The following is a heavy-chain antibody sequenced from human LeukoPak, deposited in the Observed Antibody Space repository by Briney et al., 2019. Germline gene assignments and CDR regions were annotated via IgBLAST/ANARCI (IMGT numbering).Heavy chain of an antibody. D-gene: IGHD3-10*01. CDR1: GGSISSGGYY. Sequence: SQTLSLTCTVSGGSISSGGYYWSWIRQHPGKGLEWIGYIYYSGSTYYNPSLKSRVTISVDTSKNQFSLKLSSVTAADTAVYYCARYGSGSHYGHNWFDPWGQGTLVTVSS. CDR2: IYYSGST. J-gene: IGHJ5*02. V-gene: IGHV4-31*03. CDR3: ARYGSGSHYGHNWFDP.